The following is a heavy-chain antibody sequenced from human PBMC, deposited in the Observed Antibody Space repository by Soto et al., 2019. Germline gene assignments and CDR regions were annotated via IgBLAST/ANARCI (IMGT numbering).Heavy chain of an antibody. V-gene: IGHV3-30*18. D-gene: IGHD3-16*01. J-gene: IGHJ6*02. CDR3: AKDPTYYDYVWGVEGTYGMDV. Sequence: GGSLRLSCAASGFTFSSYGMHWVRQAPGKGLEWVAVISYDGSNKYYADSVKGRFTISRDNSKNTLYLQMNSLRAEDTAVYYCAKDPTYYDYVWGVEGTYGMDVRGQGTTVTVSS. CDR1: GFTFSSYG. CDR2: ISYDGSNK.